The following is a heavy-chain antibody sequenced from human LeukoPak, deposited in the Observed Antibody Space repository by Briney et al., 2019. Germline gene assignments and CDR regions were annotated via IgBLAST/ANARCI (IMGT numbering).Heavy chain of an antibody. J-gene: IGHJ4*02. CDR2: ISYSGST. D-gene: IGHD5-24*01. CDR3: ARGGRWLQFNY. Sequence: SETLSLTCTVSGGSVNSGTYYWSWIRQPRGKGLEWIGYISYSGSTNYNPSLKSRVTISVDTSKNQFSLKLSSVTAADTAVYYCARGGRWLQFNYWGQGTLVTVSS. V-gene: IGHV4-61*01. CDR1: GGSVNSGTYY.